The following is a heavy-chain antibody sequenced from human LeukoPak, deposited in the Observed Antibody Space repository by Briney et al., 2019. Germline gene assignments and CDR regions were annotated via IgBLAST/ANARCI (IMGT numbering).Heavy chain of an antibody. Sequence: GASVKVSCKASGYTFTSYGINWVRQAPGQGLEWMGWISAYNGNTNYAQKLQGRVTMTTDTSTSTAYMELRSLRSDDTAVYYCARDKNRGSAGHYYYGMDVWGQGTTVTVSS. CDR3: ARDKNRGSAGHYYYGMDV. CDR2: ISAYNGNT. D-gene: IGHD3-10*01. V-gene: IGHV1-18*01. CDR1: GYTFTSYG. J-gene: IGHJ6*02.